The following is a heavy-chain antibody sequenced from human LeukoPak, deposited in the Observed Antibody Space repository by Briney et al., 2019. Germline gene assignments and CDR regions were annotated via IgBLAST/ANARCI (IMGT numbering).Heavy chain of an antibody. CDR2: MNPNSGNT. Sequence: ASVKVSCKASGYTFTSYGINWVRQATGQGLEWMGWMNPNSGNTGYAQKFQGRVTMTRNTSISTAYMELSSLRSEDTAVYYCARGPVSFWVDAFDIWGQGTMVTVSS. D-gene: IGHD3-16*01. J-gene: IGHJ3*02. CDR1: GYTFTSYG. CDR3: ARGPVSFWVDAFDI. V-gene: IGHV1-8*01.